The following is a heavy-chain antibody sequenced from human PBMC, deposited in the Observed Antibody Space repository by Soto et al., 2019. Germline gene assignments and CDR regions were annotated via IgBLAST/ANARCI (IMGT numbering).Heavy chain of an antibody. CDR1: GFTFSSYG. D-gene: IGHD6-19*01. Sequence: QVQLVESGGGVVQLGTSLRLSCAASGFTFSSYGMHWVRQAPGKGLEWVAVISYDGNNKYYADSVKGRFTISRDNSKNTLYLQMNSLRAEDTAVYYRWRRYSSGNWFDPWGQGTLVTVSS. V-gene: IGHV3-30*03. CDR3: WRRYSSGNWFDP. CDR2: ISYDGNNK. J-gene: IGHJ5*02.